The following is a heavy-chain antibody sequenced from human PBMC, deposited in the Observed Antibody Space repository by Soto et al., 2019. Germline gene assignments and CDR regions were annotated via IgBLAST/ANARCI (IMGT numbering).Heavy chain of an antibody. D-gene: IGHD3-9*01. Sequence: QVQLQESGPGLMKPSQTLSLTCTVSGGSISSGGYYWSWIRQHPGKGLEWIGYIYHSGSTYYNPSLKSRVTISVDTSKNQFSLKLSSVTAADTAVYYCARFDLTDNAFDIWGQGTMVTVSS. CDR2: IYHSGST. CDR1: GGSISSGGYY. CDR3: ARFDLTDNAFDI. J-gene: IGHJ3*02. V-gene: IGHV4-31*03.